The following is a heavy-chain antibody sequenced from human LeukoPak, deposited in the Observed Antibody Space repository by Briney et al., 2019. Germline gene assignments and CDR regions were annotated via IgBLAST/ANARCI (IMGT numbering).Heavy chain of an antibody. CDR3: ARDYYDSSGYHYPYFDY. V-gene: IGHV3-53*05. D-gene: IGHD3-22*01. Sequence: PGGSLRLSCAASGFTVSSNYMSWVRQAPGKGLEWVSVIYSGGSTYYADSVKGRFTISRDNSKNTLYLQMNSLRPEDTAVYYCARDYYDSSGYHYPYFDYWGQGTLVTVSS. CDR1: GFTVSSNY. CDR2: IYSGGST. J-gene: IGHJ4*02.